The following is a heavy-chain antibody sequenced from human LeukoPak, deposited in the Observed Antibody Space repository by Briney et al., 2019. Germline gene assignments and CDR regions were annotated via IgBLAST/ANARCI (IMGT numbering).Heavy chain of an antibody. D-gene: IGHD5-12*01. CDR3: ARDPRGTYDY. CDR2: INPSSGDT. V-gene: IGHV1-2*02. CDR1: GYTFTAAYN. J-gene: IGHJ4*02. Sequence: ASVRVSCKASGYTFTAAYNIHWLRQAPGQGPEFMGWINPSSGDTRYAQKFQGRVTETRDTDISTAYMELSSLTSDDTAVYYCARDPRGTYDYWGQGTLVTVAS.